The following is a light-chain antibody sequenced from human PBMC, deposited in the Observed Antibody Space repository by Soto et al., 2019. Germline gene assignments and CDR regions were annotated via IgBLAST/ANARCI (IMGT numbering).Light chain of an antibody. CDR1: SSDVGGYNY. Sequence: QSALTQPASVSGSPGQSITISCTGTSSDVGGYNYVSWYQQHPGKAPKLMIYEVSNRPSGVSNRFSGSKSGNTASLTISGLQADDEAAYYCSSYTRNSTLVFGAGTKLTVL. CDR3: SSYTRNSTLV. J-gene: IGLJ2*01. CDR2: EVS. V-gene: IGLV2-14*01.